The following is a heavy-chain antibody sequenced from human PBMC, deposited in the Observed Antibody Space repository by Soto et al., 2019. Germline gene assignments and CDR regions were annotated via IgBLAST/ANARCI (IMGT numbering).Heavy chain of an antibody. CDR3: ATVGRANYFDN. V-gene: IGHV3-23*01. Sequence: GGSLRLSCAVSGFTFSSYALTWVRQAPGKGLEWVSVISGGGINTLYADSVKGRFTISRDNSKNTLYLQMNSLRADDTAVYYCATVGRANYFDNWGQGTLVTVSS. J-gene: IGHJ4*02. CDR2: ISGGGINT. CDR1: GFTFSSYA.